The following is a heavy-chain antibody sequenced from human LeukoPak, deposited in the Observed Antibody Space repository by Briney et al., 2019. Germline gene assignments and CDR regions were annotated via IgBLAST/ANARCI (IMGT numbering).Heavy chain of an antibody. Sequence: ASVKVSCTASGYTFTSYGISWVRQAPGQGLEWMGWISAYNGNTNYAQKLQGRVTMTTDTSTSTAYMELRSLRSDDTAVYYCASPRAHRRDYYDSSGYDAFDIWGQGTMVTVSS. CDR3: ASPRAHRRDYYDSSGYDAFDI. CDR1: GYTFTSYG. D-gene: IGHD3-22*01. CDR2: ISAYNGNT. J-gene: IGHJ3*02. V-gene: IGHV1-18*01.